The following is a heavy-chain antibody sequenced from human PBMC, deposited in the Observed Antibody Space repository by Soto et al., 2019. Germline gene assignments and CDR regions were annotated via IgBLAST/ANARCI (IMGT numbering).Heavy chain of an antibody. CDR3: SISQDRGGRTTFIY. J-gene: IGHJ4*02. Sequence: GGSLILSCAASGFTFNSYAMSWVRQAPGKGLEWVSAISGSGGSTYYADSVKGRFTISRDNSKNTLYLQMNSLRAEDTALYYCSISQDRGGRTTFIYWGQGTQVRVS. CDR2: ISGSGGST. D-gene: IGHD3-16*01. V-gene: IGHV3-23*01. CDR1: GFTFNSYA.